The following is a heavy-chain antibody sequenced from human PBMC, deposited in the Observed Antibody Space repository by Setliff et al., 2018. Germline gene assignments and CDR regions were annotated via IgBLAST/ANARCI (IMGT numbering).Heavy chain of an antibody. D-gene: IGHD7-27*01. V-gene: IGHV7-4-1*01. CDR1: GYTFTNYA. CDR3: ARAPANWGSGGSGNIYYFDY. Sequence: ASVKVSCKASGYTFTNYALNWVRQAPGQGLEWMGWINTNTGNPTYAQAFTGRFVFSLDASVGTAYLQIYSLKPEDTAVYYCARAPANWGSGGSGNIYYFDYWGQGTLVTVSS. CDR2: INTNTGNP. J-gene: IGHJ4*02.